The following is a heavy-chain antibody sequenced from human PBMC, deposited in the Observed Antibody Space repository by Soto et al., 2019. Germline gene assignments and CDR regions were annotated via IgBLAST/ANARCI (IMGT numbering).Heavy chain of an antibody. J-gene: IGHJ6*02. CDR2: IWYDGSNK. CDR3: AREFTISDIAAAGTSGGYYYYGMDV. V-gene: IGHV3-33*01. CDR1: GFTFSSYG. Sequence: GSLRLSCAASGFTFSSYGMHWVRQAPGKGLEWVAVIWYDGSNKYYADSVKGRFTISRDNSKNTLYLQMNSLRAEDTAVYYCAREFTISDIAAAGTSGGYYYYGMDVWGQGTTVTVSS. D-gene: IGHD6-13*01.